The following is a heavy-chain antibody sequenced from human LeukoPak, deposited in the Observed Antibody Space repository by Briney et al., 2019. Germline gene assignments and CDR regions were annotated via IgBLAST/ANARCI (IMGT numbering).Heavy chain of an antibody. CDR2: IYYSGST. CDR1: GGSISSHY. J-gene: IGHJ4*02. CDR3: ARDLVPGTTGY. D-gene: IGHD1-1*01. V-gene: IGHV4-59*11. Sequence: SETLSLTCTVSGGSISSHYWSWIRQPPGKGLEWIGYIYYSGSTNYNPSLKSRVTISVDTSKNQFSLKLSSVTAADTAVYYCARDLVPGTTGYWGQGTLVTVSS.